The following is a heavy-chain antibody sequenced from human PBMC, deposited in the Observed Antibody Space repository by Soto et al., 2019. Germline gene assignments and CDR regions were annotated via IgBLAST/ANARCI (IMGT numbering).Heavy chain of an antibody. CDR1: GFTFSSYW. D-gene: IGHD5-12*01. J-gene: IGHJ4*02. CDR3: ARLRYSAYDQAKTY. CDR2: INSDGSVT. Sequence: GGSLRLSCAASGFTFSSYWMHWVRQAPGKGLVWVSRINSDGSVTSYADSVKGRFTISRDNAKNTLYLQMNSLRAEDTAVYYCARLRYSAYDQAKTYWGQGALVTGSS. V-gene: IGHV3-74*01.